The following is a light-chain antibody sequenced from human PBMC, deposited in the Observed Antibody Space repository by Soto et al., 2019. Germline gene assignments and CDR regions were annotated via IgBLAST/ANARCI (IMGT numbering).Light chain of an antibody. CDR2: GNS. V-gene: IGLV1-40*01. CDR1: SSNIGAGYD. J-gene: IGLJ1*01. CDR3: QSYDSSLSGYV. Sequence: QSVLTQPPSVSGAPGQRVTISCTGSSSNIGAGYDVHWYQQLPGTAPKLLIYGNSNRRSGVPDRFSGSKSGTSASLAITGLQAEDESDYDCQSYDSSLSGYVCGTGTKLTVL.